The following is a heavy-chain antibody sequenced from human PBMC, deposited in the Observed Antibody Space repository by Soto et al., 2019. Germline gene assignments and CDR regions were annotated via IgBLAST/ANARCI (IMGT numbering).Heavy chain of an antibody. CDR1: GDSISSFH. CDR3: ASLNPPYCGDGDCYSGNWFDP. V-gene: IGHV4-59*08. CDR2: IYNSGSP. J-gene: IGHJ5*02. Sequence: QVQLQESGPGLVKPSETLSLTCAVSGDSISSFHWTWIRQPPGQGLEWIGYIYNSGSPNYSPSLTSRVTISLDTSKNQLALKLSSMTAADTAVYYCASLNPPYCGDGDCYSGNWFDPWGQGTLVTVSS. D-gene: IGHD2-15*01.